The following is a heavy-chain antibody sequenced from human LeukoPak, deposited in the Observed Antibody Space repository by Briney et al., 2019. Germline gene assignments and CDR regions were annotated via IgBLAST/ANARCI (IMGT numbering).Heavy chain of an antibody. CDR2: IKQDGSEK. CDR3: ARALGAGTAYFDY. J-gene: IGHJ4*02. CDR1: SRYW. D-gene: IGHD6-19*01. Sequence: PGGSLRLSCAAFSRYWMSWVRQAPGKGLEWVANIKQDGSEKYYVDSVKGRFTISRDNAKNSLYLQMNSLRAEDTAVYYCARALGAGTAYFDYWGQGTLVTVSS. V-gene: IGHV3-7*01.